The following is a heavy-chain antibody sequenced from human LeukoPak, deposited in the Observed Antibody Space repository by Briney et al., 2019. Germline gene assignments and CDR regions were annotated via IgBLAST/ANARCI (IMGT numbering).Heavy chain of an antibody. D-gene: IGHD6-13*01. Sequence: PSETLSLTCTVSGDSISSYYWSWIRQPPGKGLEWIGYIYYGGSTNYNPSLKSRVTISVDTSKNQFSLKLSSVTAADTAVYYCARERTGIADNWGQGTLVTVSS. J-gene: IGHJ4*02. CDR3: ARERTGIADN. V-gene: IGHV4-59*01. CDR1: GDSISSYY. CDR2: IYYGGST.